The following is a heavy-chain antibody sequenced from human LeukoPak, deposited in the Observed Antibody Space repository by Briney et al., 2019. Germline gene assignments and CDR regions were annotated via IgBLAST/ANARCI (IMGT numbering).Heavy chain of an antibody. CDR2: IYYSGST. V-gene: IGHV4-39*01. Sequence: KPPETLSLTCTVSGGSISSSSYYWGWIRQPPGKGLEWIGSIYYSGSTYYNPSLKSRVTISVDTSKNQFSLKLSSVTAADTAVYYCASQVDTAMVTGWFDPWGQGTLVTVSS. CDR3: ASQVDTAMVTGWFDP. D-gene: IGHD5-18*01. CDR1: GGSISSSSYY. J-gene: IGHJ5*02.